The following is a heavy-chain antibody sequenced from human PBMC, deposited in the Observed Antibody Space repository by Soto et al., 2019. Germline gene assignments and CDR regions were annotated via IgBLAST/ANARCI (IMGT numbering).Heavy chain of an antibody. CDR1: GGTFSRYT. CDR2: IIPILGIA. CDR3: ARGTVTFAEYFQH. V-gene: IGHV1-69*02. J-gene: IGHJ1*01. Sequence: QVQLVQSGAEVKKPGSSVKVSCKASGGTFSRYTISWVRQAPGQGLEWMGRIIPILGIANYAQKFQGRVTITADKSTSTAYMELRSLRSEDTAVYYCARGTVTFAEYFQHWGQGTLVTVSS. D-gene: IGHD4-17*01.